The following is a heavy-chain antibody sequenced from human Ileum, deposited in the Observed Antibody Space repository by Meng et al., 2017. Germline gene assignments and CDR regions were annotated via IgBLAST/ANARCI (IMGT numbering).Heavy chain of an antibody. CDR3: VRLYGF. CDR1: GFTFSSYE. J-gene: IGHJ3*01. Sequence: GESLKISCAASGFTFSSYEMNWVRQAPGKGLEWVSYISSSGSTIYYADSVKGRFTISRDSSKKTVFLQMNSLRAEDTAVYYCVRLYGFWGQGTMVTVSS. V-gene: IGHV3-48*03. CDR2: ISSSGSTI. D-gene: IGHD4-17*01.